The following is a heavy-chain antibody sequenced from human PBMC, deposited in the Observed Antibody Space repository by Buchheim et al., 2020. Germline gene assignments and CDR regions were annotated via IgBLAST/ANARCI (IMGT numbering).Heavy chain of an antibody. J-gene: IGHJ4*02. CDR2: ISGSGAGT. V-gene: IGHV3-23*01. CDR3: AKDLEIEQWLTPIDY. Sequence: QLHESGPGLVKPSETLSLTCTVSGGSISNSDSYYWGWIRQPPGKGLEWVSSISGSGAGTYYANSVKGRFTISRDNSKSTLYLQMNSLRAEDTAVYYCAKDLEIEQWLTPIDYWGQGTL. D-gene: IGHD6-19*01. CDR1: GGSISNSDSYY.